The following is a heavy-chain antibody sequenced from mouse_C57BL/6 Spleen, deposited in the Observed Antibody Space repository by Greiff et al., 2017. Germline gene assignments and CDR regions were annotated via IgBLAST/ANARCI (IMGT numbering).Heavy chain of an antibody. CDR1: GYTFTDYN. Sequence: VQLQQSGPELVKPGASVKIPCKASGYTFTDYNMDWVKQSHGKSLEWIGDINPNTGGTIYNQKFKGKATLTVDKSSSTAYMELRSLTSEDTAVYYCARRVWFFYYAMDYWGQGTSVTVSS. CDR3: ARRVWFFYYAMDY. D-gene: IGHD1-1*02. CDR2: INPNTGGT. V-gene: IGHV1-18*01. J-gene: IGHJ4*01.